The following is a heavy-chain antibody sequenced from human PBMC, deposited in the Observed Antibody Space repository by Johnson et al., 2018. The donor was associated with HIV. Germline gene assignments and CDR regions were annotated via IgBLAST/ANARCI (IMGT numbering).Heavy chain of an antibody. CDR2: ISHDGSNE. V-gene: IGHV3-30*19. D-gene: IGHD2-21*01. Sequence: QVQLVESGGGVVQPGRSLRLSCAASGFTFSNYGMHWVRQAPGKGLEWVAVISHDGSNEYNADSVTGRFTISRDNSKNTWYLQMNSLIVEDTAVYYCAKGGGCGGDCYSGYDAFDIWGRGTMVTVSS. J-gene: IGHJ3*02. CDR1: GFTFSNYG. CDR3: AKGGGCGGDCYSGYDAFDI.